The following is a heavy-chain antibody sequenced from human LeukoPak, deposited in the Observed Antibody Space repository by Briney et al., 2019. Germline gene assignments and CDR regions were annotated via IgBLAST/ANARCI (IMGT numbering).Heavy chain of an antibody. CDR2: IYPGDSDT. D-gene: IGHD3-22*01. CDR3: ARRLFEDEKSLLTDDAFDI. V-gene: IGHV5-51*01. J-gene: IGHJ3*02. CDR1: GYSFTSYW. Sequence: GESLKISCKGSGYSFTSYWIGWVRQMPGKGLEWMGIIYPGDSDTRYSPSFQGQVTISADKSISTAYLQWSSLKASDTAMYYCARRLFEDEKSLLTDDAFDIWGQGTMVTVSS.